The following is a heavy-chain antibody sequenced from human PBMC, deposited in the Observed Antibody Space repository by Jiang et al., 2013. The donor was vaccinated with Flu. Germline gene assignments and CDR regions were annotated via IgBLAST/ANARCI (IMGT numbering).Heavy chain of an antibody. CDR3: ARVGGYAFGYIAPSATSPDS. CDR2: IIPILGSA. J-gene: IGHJ4*02. Sequence: SGAEVKKPGSSVKVSCKASGGTFHSYVISWVRQAPGQGLEWMGGIIPILGSANHAQRFQGRVNITADISTSTAYMELSSLRSEDTAFYYCARVGGYAFGYIAPSATSPDSWGQGTLVTVSS. V-gene: IGHV1-69*04. CDR1: GGTFHSYV. D-gene: IGHD5-18*01.